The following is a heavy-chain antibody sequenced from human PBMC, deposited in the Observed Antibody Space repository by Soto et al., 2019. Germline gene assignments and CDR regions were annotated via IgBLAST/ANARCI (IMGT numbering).Heavy chain of an antibody. J-gene: IGHJ3*02. D-gene: IGHD6-13*01. CDR1: EYTFTTYS. CDR2: INPTSITT. CDR3: TRDLYSSSWYVRAFDM. Sequence: VASVKVSCKASEYTFTTYSLHWVRQAPGQGLEWMGTINPTSITTSDAQKFQGRVTMTRDTSTSTVYMELSSLRSEDTAVYYCTRDLYSSSWYVRAFDMWGQGTMVTVSS. V-gene: IGHV1-46*03.